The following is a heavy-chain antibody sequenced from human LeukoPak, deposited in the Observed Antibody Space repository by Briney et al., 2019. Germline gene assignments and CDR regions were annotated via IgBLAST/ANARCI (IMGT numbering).Heavy chain of an antibody. V-gene: IGHV3-23*01. Sequence: PGGSLRLSCVVSGFTFSSYAMSWVRQAPGKGLEWVSAISGSGGSTYYADSVKSRFTISRDNYKNTLYLQVNSLRAEDTAVYYCAKGIYPRYFDYWGQGTLVTVSS. CDR1: GFTFSSYA. CDR2: ISGSGGST. CDR3: AKGIYPRYFDY. J-gene: IGHJ4*02. D-gene: IGHD2-2*02.